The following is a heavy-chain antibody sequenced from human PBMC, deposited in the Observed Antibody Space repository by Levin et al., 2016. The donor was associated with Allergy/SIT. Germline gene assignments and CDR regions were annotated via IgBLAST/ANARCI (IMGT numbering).Heavy chain of an antibody. CDR1: GGSFSGYY. V-gene: IGHV4-34*01. J-gene: IGHJ1*01. Sequence: SETLSLTCAVYGGSFSGYYWSWIRQPPGKGLEWIGEINHSGSTNYNPSLKSRVTISVDTSKNQFSLKLSSVTAADTAVYYCARGAMRYSSSWDYFQHWGQGTLVTVSS. CDR2: INHSGST. CDR3: ARGAMRYSSSWDYFQH. D-gene: IGHD6-13*01.